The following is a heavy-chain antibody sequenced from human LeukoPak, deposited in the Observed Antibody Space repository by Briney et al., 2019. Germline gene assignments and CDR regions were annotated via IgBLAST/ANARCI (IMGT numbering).Heavy chain of an antibody. V-gene: IGHV3-30*18. CDR3: AKHMYYYDSSGYYQDY. Sequence: PGGSLRLSCAASGFTFSIYGMLWVRQAPGRGLEWVAVTSSDGGIIYYVDSVKGRFTISRDNSKNTLYLQMNSLRAEDTAVYYCAKHMYYYDSSGYYQDYWGQGTLVTVSS. J-gene: IGHJ4*02. CDR1: GFTFSIYG. CDR2: TSSDGGII. D-gene: IGHD3-22*01.